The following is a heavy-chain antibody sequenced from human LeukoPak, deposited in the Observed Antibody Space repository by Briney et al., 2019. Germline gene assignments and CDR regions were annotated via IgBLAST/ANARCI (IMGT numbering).Heavy chain of an antibody. CDR3: AREPQLGGYYFDY. J-gene: IGHJ4*02. Sequence: PGGSLRLSCAASGFTFSSYGMHWVRQAPGKGLEWVAVIWYDGSNKYYVDFVKGRFTISRDNSKNTLYLQMNSLRAEDTAVYYCAREPQLGGYYFDYWGQGTLVTVSS. D-gene: IGHD2-2*01. V-gene: IGHV3-33*01. CDR2: IWYDGSNK. CDR1: GFTFSSYG.